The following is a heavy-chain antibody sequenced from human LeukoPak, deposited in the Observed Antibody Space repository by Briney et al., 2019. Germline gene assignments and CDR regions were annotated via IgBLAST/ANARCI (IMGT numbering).Heavy chain of an antibody. CDR2: IYPDDSET. CDR3: ARRKNPGYSGSYSLGY. V-gene: IGHV5-51*01. D-gene: IGHD3-10*01. J-gene: IGHJ4*02. Sequence: GESLKISCKGSGYSFTSYWIGWVRQMPGKGLEWRGIIYPDDSETRYSPSFQGQVTISADKSISTAYLQWSSLKASDSAMYYCARRKNPGYSGSYSLGYWGQGTLVTVSS. CDR1: GYSFTSYW.